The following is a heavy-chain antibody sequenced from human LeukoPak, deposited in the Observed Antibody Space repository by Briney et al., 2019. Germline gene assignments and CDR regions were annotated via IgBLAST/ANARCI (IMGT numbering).Heavy chain of an antibody. J-gene: IGHJ4*02. CDR2: MFSSGSA. Sequence: SETLSLTCSVSGRPINRFYWRWMRQSPGKGLECVGSMFSSGSATYNASLKSRVTIGVDRSQSLFSLKLTSVTAADTAIYYCATLGGSIDWWGGETLVAVSS. CDR3: ATLGGSIDW. CDR1: GRPINRFY. V-gene: IGHV4-59*08. D-gene: IGHD3-16*01.